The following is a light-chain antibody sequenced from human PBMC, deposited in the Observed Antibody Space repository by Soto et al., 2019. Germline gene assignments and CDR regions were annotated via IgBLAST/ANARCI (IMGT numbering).Light chain of an antibody. Sequence: DIQMTQSPSTLSASVGDSVTITCRASQSISTWLAWYQQKPGKAPNLLIYDSSSLASGVPSRFSGSGSGTEFTLTISSLQPDDFATFYCQQYNSHSKTFGQGTKV. CDR1: QSISTW. CDR3: QQYNSHSKT. V-gene: IGKV1-5*01. J-gene: IGKJ1*01. CDR2: DSS.